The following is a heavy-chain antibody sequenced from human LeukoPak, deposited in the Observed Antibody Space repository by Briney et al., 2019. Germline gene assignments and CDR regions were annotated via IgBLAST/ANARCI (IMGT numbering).Heavy chain of an antibody. Sequence: GGSLRLSCAASGFTFSSYAMSWIRQAPGKGLEWVSYISSSSSYTNYADSVKGRFTISRDNAKNSLYLQMNSLRAEDTAVYYCASYTRSGAFDIWGQGTMVTVSS. CDR1: GFTFSSYA. CDR2: ISSSSSYT. V-gene: IGHV3-11*03. D-gene: IGHD3-3*01. CDR3: ASYTRSGAFDI. J-gene: IGHJ3*02.